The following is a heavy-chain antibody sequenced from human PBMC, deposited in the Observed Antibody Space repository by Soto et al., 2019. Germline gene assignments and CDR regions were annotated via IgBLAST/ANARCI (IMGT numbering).Heavy chain of an antibody. V-gene: IGHV3-48*03. CDR2: MSYSGNTI. Sequence: EVQLVESGGGFVQPGGSLRLSCAASGFTFSISEMTWVRQAPGKGLEWLAFMSYSGNTIYYADSVRGRFTISRDNARNSLLLHMDSLRSEDTAVYYCARGVEMATLSVRYYFDYWGHGTLVTVSS. J-gene: IGHJ4*01. CDR1: GFTFSISE. D-gene: IGHD2-15*01. CDR3: ARGVEMATLSVRYYFDY.